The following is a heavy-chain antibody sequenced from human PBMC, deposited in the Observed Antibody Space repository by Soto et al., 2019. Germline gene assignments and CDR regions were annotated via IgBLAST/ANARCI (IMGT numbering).Heavy chain of an antibody. CDR3: AKDRTTVTSPAYFDL. V-gene: IGHV3-23*01. D-gene: IGHD4-17*01. J-gene: IGHJ2*01. CDR2: ISGRGGRP. Sequence: EVKLLESGGGLIQPGGSLRLSCAASGFTFSICAMSWVRQAPGKGLEWVSAISGRGGRPFYADSVKGRFTISRDNSKNTLFLQMSSLRAEDTAVYYCAKDRTTVTSPAYFDLWGRGTLVTVSS. CDR1: GFTFSICA.